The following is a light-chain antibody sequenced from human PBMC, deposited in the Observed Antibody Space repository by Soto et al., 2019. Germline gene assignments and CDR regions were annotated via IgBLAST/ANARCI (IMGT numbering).Light chain of an antibody. J-gene: IGLJ1*01. CDR3: CSYAGSYTFYV. CDR1: SSDVGGYNY. Sequence: QSALTQPRSVSGSRGQSVTISCTGTSSDVGGYNYVSWYQQHPGTAPKLMIYDVSMRPSGVPDRFSGSKSGNTASLTISGLQAEDEADYYCCSYAGSYTFYVFGTGTQLTVL. CDR2: DVS. V-gene: IGLV2-11*01.